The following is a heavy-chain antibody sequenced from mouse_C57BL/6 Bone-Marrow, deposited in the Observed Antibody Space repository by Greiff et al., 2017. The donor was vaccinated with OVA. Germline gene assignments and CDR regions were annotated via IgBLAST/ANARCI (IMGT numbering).Heavy chain of an antibody. CDR1: GYTFTDYE. V-gene: IGHV1-15*01. CDR2: IDPETGGT. CDR3: TREDYYGSSYLDY. Sequence: QVQLQQSGAELVRPGASVTLSCKASGYTFTDYEMHWVKQTPVHGLEWIGAIDPETGGTAYNQKFKGKAILTADKSSSTAYMELRSLTSEASAVYYCTREDYYGSSYLDYWGQGTTLTVSS. D-gene: IGHD1-1*01. J-gene: IGHJ2*01.